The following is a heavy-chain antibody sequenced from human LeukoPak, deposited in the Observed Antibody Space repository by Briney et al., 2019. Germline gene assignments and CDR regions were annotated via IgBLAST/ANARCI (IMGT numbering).Heavy chain of an antibody. CDR2: ISSSSSTI. Sequence: GESLRLSCAASGFTFTSYSMNWVRQAPGKVREWVSYISSSSSTIYYADSVKGRFTISRDNAKNSLYLQMNSLRAEDTAVYYCAREGRNDAFDIWGQGTMVTVSS. V-gene: IGHV3-48*04. CDR1: GFTFTSYS. CDR3: AREGRNDAFDI. J-gene: IGHJ3*02. D-gene: IGHD1-14*01.